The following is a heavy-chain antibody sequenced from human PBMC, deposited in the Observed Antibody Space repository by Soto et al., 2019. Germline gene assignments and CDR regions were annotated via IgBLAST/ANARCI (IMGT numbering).Heavy chain of an antibody. CDR3: ARDLSPRGRVIIGSDYYYGMDV. Sequence: QVQLVQSGAEVKKPGASVKVSCKASGYTFTGYYMHWVRQAPGQGLEWMGWINPNSGGTNYAQKFQGWCTMTRDTSISTAYMELSRLRSDDTAVYYCARDLSPRGRVIIGSDYYYGMDVWGQGTTVTVSS. CDR1: GYTFTGYY. CDR2: INPNSGGT. D-gene: IGHD3-9*01. V-gene: IGHV1-2*04. J-gene: IGHJ6*02.